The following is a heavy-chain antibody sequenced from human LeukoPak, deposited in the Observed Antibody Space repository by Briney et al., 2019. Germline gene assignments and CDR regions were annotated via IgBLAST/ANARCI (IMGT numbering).Heavy chain of an antibody. CDR2: IKQDGSEK. V-gene: IGHV3-7*01. Sequence: GGSLRLSCAASGFTFSTYWMTWVRQAPGKGLEWVANIKQDGSEKYYVDSVKGRFTISRDNAKNSLYLQMNSLRAEDTAVYYCTRGRRHADYWGQGTLVTVSS. CDR3: TRGRRHADY. J-gene: IGHJ4*02. CDR1: GFTFSTYW.